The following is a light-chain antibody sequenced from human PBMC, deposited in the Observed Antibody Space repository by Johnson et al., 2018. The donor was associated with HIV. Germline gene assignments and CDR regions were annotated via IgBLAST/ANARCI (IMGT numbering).Light chain of an antibody. CDR3: GTWDSSLSVYV. CDR1: SSNIGNNY. Sequence: HSVLTQPPSVSAAPGQKVNISCSGSSSNIGNNYVSWYQQLPGTAPKVLIYDNHKRPSGIPDRVSGSKSGTSATLGINGLQTGDEADYYCGTWDSSLSVYVFGTGTKVTVL. V-gene: IGLV1-51*01. CDR2: DNH. J-gene: IGLJ1*01.